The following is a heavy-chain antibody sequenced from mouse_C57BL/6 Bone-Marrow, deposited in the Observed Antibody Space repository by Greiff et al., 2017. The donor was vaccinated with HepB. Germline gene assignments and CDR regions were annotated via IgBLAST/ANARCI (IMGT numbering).Heavy chain of an antibody. D-gene: IGHD2-4*01. CDR2: IDPETGGT. V-gene: IGHV1-15*01. Sequence: QVQLQQSGAELVRPGASVTLSCKASGYTFTDYEMHWVKQTPVHGLEWIGAIDPETGGTAYNQKFKGKAILTADKSSSTAYMELRSLTSEDSAVYYCTRDYDYDPLYWYFDVWGTGTTVTVSS. CDR1: GYTFTDYE. CDR3: TRDYDYDPLYWYFDV. J-gene: IGHJ1*03.